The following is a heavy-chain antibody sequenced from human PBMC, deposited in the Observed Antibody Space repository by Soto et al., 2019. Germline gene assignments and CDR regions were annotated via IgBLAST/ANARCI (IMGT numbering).Heavy chain of an antibody. CDR2: LSASGRRT. J-gene: IGHJ4*02. CDR1: GFTFSSYA. V-gene: IGHV3-23*01. Sequence: EVQLLASGGGLIQPGGSLRLSCEGTGFTFSSYAMNWVRQVPGKGLEWVAGLSASGRRTFYAESVKGRFTISRDNSKNTVFLQMDSLRAEDAALYFCAKSHTVLVKFDSWGQGTLVTVSS. CDR3: AKSHTVLVKFDS. D-gene: IGHD3-3*01.